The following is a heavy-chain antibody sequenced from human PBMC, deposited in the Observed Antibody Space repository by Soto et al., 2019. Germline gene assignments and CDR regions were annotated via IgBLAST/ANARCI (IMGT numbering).Heavy chain of an antibody. CDR2: IDPSDSYT. J-gene: IGHJ4*02. V-gene: IGHV5-10-1*01. CDR3: ASSTLIAAAGAVPDY. Sequence: GESLKISCKGSVYSFTSYWISWVRQMPGKGLEWMGRIDPSDSYTNYSPSFQGHVTISADKSISTAYLQWSSLKASDTAMYYCASSTLIAAAGAVPDYWGQGTLVTVSS. D-gene: IGHD6-13*01. CDR1: VYSFTSYW.